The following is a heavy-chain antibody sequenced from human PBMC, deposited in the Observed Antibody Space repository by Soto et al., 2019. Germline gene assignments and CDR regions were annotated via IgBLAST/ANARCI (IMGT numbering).Heavy chain of an antibody. CDR2: ISYSETT. V-gene: IGHV4-39*01. CDR1: GGSVSSPGFH. CDR3: ARHSSPYSYSDWFDP. Sequence: QLQLHESGPRLVKPSETLSLTCTVSGGSVSSPGFHWGWLRQPPGNGLQWVGTISYSETTYSNPSLKRRVTISVATSKNQFSLKLSSVTAADTAVYYCARHSSPYSYSDWFDPWGQGTLVTVSS. J-gene: IGHJ5*02. D-gene: IGHD1-26*01.